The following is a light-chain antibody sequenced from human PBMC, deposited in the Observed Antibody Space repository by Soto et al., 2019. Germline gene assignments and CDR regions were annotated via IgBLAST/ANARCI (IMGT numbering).Light chain of an antibody. V-gene: IGKV3-15*01. CDR1: QSITSN. CDR3: QQYIYWPRT. Sequence: EIVMTQSPATLSVSPGERATLSCRASQSITSNLAWYQQKPGQAPRLLIYGASTRATGIPARFSGSGSGADFTLTISGLQSEDFAVYYCQQYIYWPRTFGQGTKVEIK. CDR2: GAS. J-gene: IGKJ1*01.